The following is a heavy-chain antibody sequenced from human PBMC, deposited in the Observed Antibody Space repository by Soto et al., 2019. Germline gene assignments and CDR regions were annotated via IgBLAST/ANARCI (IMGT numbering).Heavy chain of an antibody. J-gene: IGHJ4*02. Sequence: QVQLVQSGAEVKKPGASVKVSCKASGYTLSSYALHWVRQGPGQRLEWMGWIDAGSSNTKYSQKFQGRVTITRDTSATTAYMVLSSLRYEDTAVYFCARGGSANFDYWGQGTLVIVSS. V-gene: IGHV1-3*01. CDR3: ARGGSANFDY. CDR2: IDAGSSNT. D-gene: IGHD2-15*01. CDR1: GYTLSSYA.